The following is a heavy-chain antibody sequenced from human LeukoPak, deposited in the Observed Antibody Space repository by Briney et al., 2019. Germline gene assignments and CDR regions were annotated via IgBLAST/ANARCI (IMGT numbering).Heavy chain of an antibody. V-gene: IGHV1-18*01. J-gene: IGHJ1*01. CDR3: AREAYSSCWDFQH. Sequence: ASVKVSCKASGYTFTSYGISWVRQAPGQGLEWMGWISAYNGNTNYAQKLQGRVTMTTDTSTSTAYMELRSMRSDNTAEYCGAREAYSSCWDFQHWGQGTLVTVSS. CDR1: GYTFTSYG. CDR2: ISAYNGNT. D-gene: IGHD6-19*01.